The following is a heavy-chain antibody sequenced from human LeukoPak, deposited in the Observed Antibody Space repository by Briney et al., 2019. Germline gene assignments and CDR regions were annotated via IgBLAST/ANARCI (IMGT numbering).Heavy chain of an antibody. D-gene: IGHD4-11*01. CDR2: FYHNGTT. V-gene: IGHV4-38-2*02. Sequence: SETLSLTCTVSVYSISSGFYWDWIRQPPGKGLEWIGTFYHNGTTYYSPSLKSRVTISVDTSKNQFSLRLSSVTAADTAVYYCARAKESDYSFDYWGQGTLVTVSS. CDR1: VYSISSGFY. CDR3: ARAKESDYSFDY. J-gene: IGHJ4*02.